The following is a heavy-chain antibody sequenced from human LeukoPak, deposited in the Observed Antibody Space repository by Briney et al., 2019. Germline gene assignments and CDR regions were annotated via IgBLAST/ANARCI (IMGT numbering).Heavy chain of an antibody. CDR1: GGSFSGYY. D-gene: IGHD6-6*01. V-gene: IGHV4-34*01. CDR2: INHSGST. Sequence: RASQTLSLTCAVYGGSFSGYYWSWIRQPPGKGLEWIGEINHSGSTNYNPSLKSRVTISVDTSKNQFSLKLSSVTAADTAVYYCARGPPHSSFKGSPDYWGQGTLVTVSS. CDR3: ARGPPHSSFKGSPDY. J-gene: IGHJ4*02.